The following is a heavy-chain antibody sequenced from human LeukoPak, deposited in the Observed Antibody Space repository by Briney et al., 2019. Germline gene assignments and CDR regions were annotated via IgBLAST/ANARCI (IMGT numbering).Heavy chain of an antibody. J-gene: IGHJ5*02. CDR2: IIPIFGIA. CDR1: EGTFSSYA. D-gene: IGHD2-15*01. Sequence: PVKLSCKASEGTFSSYAISWGRQAPGQGLEWMGRIIPIFGIANYAQKFQGRVTITADKSTSTAYMELSSLRSDDTAVDYCARDDYCSGGSCYGWFDPWGQGTLVTVSS. V-gene: IGHV1-69*04. CDR3: ARDDYCSGGSCYGWFDP.